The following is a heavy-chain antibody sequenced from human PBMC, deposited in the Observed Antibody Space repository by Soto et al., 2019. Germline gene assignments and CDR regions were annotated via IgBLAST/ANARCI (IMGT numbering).Heavy chain of an antibody. D-gene: IGHD2-2*01. CDR3: ARQDREYCSSTSCYYYYGMDV. V-gene: IGHV5-51*01. CDR2: IYPGDSDT. CDR1: GYSFTSYW. Sequence: GESLKISCKGSGYSFTSYWIGWVRQMPGKGLEWMGIIYPGDSDTRYSPSFQGQVTISADKSISTAYLQWSSLKASDTAMYYCARQDREYCSSTSCYYYYGMDVWGQGTTVTSP. J-gene: IGHJ6*02.